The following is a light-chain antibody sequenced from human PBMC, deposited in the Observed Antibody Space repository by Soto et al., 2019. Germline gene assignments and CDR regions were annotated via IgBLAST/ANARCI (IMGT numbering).Light chain of an antibody. J-gene: IGLJ2*01. CDR2: GNS. CDR3: QSYDSSLSGYVV. CDR1: SSNIGAGYD. Sequence: QSVLTQPPSVSGAPGQRVTISCTGSSSNIGAGYDVHWYQQLPGTAPKLLIYGNSNRPSGVPDRFSGSKSGTSASLAITGLQAEDEADYLCQSYDSSLSGYVVFGGGTKVTVL. V-gene: IGLV1-40*01.